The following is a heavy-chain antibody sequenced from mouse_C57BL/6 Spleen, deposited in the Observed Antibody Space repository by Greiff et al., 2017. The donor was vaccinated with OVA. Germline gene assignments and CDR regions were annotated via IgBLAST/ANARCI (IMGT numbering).Heavy chain of an antibody. Sequence: EVKLVESGGGLVQPGGSLSLSCAASGFTFTAYYMRWVRQPPGKALEWFGFISTKANGSTTEYSASVKGPFTIYREKSQSILDHQMNTRRAEDSATDYCATQTGSLDYWGQGTTLTVSS. D-gene: IGHD4-1*01. CDR1: GFTFTAYY. J-gene: IGHJ2*01. CDR3: ATQTGSLDY. CDR2: ISTKANGSTT. V-gene: IGHV7-3*01.